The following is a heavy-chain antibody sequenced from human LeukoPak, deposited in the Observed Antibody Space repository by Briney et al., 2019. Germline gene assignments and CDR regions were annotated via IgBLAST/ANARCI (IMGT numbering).Heavy chain of an antibody. D-gene: IGHD5-18*01. CDR2: ISSSSSYI. V-gene: IGHV3-21*01. Sequence: GGSLRLSCAASGFTFSSYSMNWVRQAPGKGLEWVSSISSSSSYIFYADSVKGRFTISRDNAKNSLYLQMNSLRAEDTAVYYCARVMAAMVKRKYYYYGMDVWGQGTTVTVSS. J-gene: IGHJ6*02. CDR3: ARVMAAMVKRKYYYYGMDV. CDR1: GFTFSSYS.